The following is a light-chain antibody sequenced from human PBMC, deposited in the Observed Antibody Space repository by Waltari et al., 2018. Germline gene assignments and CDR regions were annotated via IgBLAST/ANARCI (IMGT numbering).Light chain of an antibody. J-gene: IGLJ1*01. CDR2: EVS. CDR1: SRDVASYNY. Sequence: QSALTQPASVSGSPGQSITISCTGTSRDVASYNYVSWYQQHPGKAPKLMIYEVSNRPSGVSDRFSGSKSGNTASLTISGLQAEDEAVYFCSSYTSSSTLGVFGTGTKVTVL. V-gene: IGLV2-14*01. CDR3: SSYTSSSTLGV.